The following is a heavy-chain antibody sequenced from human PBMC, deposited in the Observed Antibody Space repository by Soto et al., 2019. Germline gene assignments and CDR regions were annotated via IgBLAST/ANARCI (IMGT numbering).Heavy chain of an antibody. CDR1: GFTFSSYC. CDR2: ISYDGSNK. J-gene: IGHJ6*02. V-gene: IGHV3-30*18. CDR3: AKDRNFVIGSMHV. Sequence: GGSLRLSCGASGFTFSSYCMHWVRPAPGKGRECVAVISYDGSNKYYSDSVKGRFTISRDNAKNTLYLKMNSLRAXDTPGYYCAKDRNFVIGSMHVCGQGTTVTVS. D-gene: IGHD3-16*02.